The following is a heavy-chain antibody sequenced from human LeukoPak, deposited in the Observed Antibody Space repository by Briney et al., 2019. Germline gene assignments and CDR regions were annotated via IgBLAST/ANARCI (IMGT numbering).Heavy chain of an antibody. CDR1: GGSVTSGGFY. Sequence: SETLSLTCSVSGGSVTSGGFYWGWLRQPPGKGPEWIATIYYTGSTYYNPSLKSRVTISIDTSKNQFSLRLTSVTATDTAVYHCARHSGSGSLSRPFDPWGQGTLVTVSS. CDR3: ARHSGSGSLSRPFDP. CDR2: IYYTGST. V-gene: IGHV4-39*01. J-gene: IGHJ5*02. D-gene: IGHD3-10*01.